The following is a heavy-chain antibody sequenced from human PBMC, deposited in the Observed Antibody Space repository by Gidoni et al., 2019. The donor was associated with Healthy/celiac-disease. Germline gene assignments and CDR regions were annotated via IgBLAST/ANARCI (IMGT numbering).Heavy chain of an antibody. J-gene: IGHJ4*02. Sequence: EVQLLESGGGLVQTGGSLRLSCAASGFTFSSYAMSWVRQAPGKGLEWVSAISGSGGSTYYADSVKGRFTISRDNSKNTLYLQMNSLRAEDTAVYYCAKDLRYCSGGSCYYFDYWGQGTLVTVSS. CDR3: AKDLRYCSGGSCYYFDY. CDR2: ISGSGGST. V-gene: IGHV3-23*01. D-gene: IGHD2-15*01. CDR1: GFTFSSYA.